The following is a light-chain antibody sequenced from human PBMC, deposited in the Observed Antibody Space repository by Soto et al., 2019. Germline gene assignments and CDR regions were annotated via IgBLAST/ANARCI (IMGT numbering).Light chain of an antibody. V-gene: IGKV4-1*01. CDR3: QQYNNWPPYT. J-gene: IGKJ2*01. CDR2: WAS. CDR1: QSVLYSSNNKNY. Sequence: DIVMTQSPDSLAVSLGERATINCKSSQSVLYSSNNKNYLAWYQQKPGQPPKLLIYWASTRESGVPDRFSGSGSGTEFTLTISSLQSEDFAVYYCQQYNNWPPYTFGQGTKVDIK.